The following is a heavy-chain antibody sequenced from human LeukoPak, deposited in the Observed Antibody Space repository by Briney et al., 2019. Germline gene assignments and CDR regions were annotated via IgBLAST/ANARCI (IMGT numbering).Heavy chain of an antibody. Sequence: ASVKVSCKASGYPFSGYYMHWVRQAPGKGLEWMGGFDPEDGETIYAQKFQGRVTMTEDTSTDTAYMELSSLRSEDTAVYYCATAERGRRDDFRDGQQLVYYYYYYMDVWGKGTTVTVSS. J-gene: IGHJ6*03. V-gene: IGHV1-24*01. D-gene: IGHD6-13*01. CDR3: ATAERGRRDDFRDGQQLVYYYYYYMDV. CDR1: GYPFSGYY. CDR2: FDPEDGET.